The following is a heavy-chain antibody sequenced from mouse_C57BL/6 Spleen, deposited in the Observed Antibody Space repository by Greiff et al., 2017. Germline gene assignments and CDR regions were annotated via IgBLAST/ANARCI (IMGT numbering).Heavy chain of an antibody. J-gene: IGHJ1*03. CDR1: GFTFSDYG. Sequence: SGGGLVKPGGSLKLSCAASGFTFSDYGMHWVRQAPEKGLEWVAYISSGSSTIYYADTVKGRFTISRDNAKNTLFLQMTSLRSEDTAMYYCARHTTVPYWYFDVWGTGTTVTVSS. V-gene: IGHV5-17*01. CDR3: ARHTTVPYWYFDV. CDR2: ISSGSSTI. D-gene: IGHD1-1*01.